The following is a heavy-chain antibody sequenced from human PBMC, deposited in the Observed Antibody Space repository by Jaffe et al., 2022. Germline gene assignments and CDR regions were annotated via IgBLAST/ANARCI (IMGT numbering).Heavy chain of an antibody. CDR3: AKRGPNYYYYYYMDV. Sequence: QVQLVESGGGVVQPGGSLRLSCAASGFTFSSYGMHWVRQAPGKGLEWVAFIRYDGSNKYYADSVKGRFTISRDNSKNTLYLQMNSLRAEDTAVYYCAKRGPNYYYYYYMDVWGKGTTVTVSS. V-gene: IGHV3-30*02. CDR2: IRYDGSNK. D-gene: IGHD3-10*01. CDR1: GFTFSSYG. J-gene: IGHJ6*03.